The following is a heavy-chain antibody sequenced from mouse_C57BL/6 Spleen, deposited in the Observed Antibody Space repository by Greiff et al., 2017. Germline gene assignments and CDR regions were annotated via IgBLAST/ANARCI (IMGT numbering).Heavy chain of an antibody. D-gene: IGHD1-1*01. Sequence: QVQLQQPGPELVKPAASVKLSCKASGYTFTSYWMHWVKQRPGQGLEWIGNINPSNGGNNYNEKFKSKATLTVDKSSSTAYMQLSSLTSEDAAVYYCARDYGRGAWFAYWGQGTLVTVSA. V-gene: IGHV1-53*01. CDR1: GYTFTSYW. CDR3: ARDYGRGAWFAY. CDR2: INPSNGGN. J-gene: IGHJ3*01.